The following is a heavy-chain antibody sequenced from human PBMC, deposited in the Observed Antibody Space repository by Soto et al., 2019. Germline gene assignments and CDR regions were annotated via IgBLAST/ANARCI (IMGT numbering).Heavy chain of an antibody. CDR2: ISGGGGNT. D-gene: IGHD2-2*01. CDR1: GFAFGGYA. J-gene: IGHJ5*02. Sequence: GGSLRLSCAASGFAFGGYAMTWVRHAPGKGLEWVSVISGGGGNTYYADSVKGRFTISRDNSKKILYLQMSSLRAEDTAIYYCAKDPVPQLLPSWWFDPWGLGTLVTVSS. CDR3: AKDPVPQLLPSWWFDP. V-gene: IGHV3-23*01.